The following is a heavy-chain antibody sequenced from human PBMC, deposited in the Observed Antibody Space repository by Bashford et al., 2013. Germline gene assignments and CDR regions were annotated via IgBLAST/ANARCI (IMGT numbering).Heavy chain of an antibody. J-gene: IGHJ4*02. V-gene: IGHV1-69*06. CDR2: IIPIFGTA. CDR1: GGTFSSYA. CDR3: ASEYSSSSTFDY. Sequence: SVKVSCKASGGTFSSYAISWVRQAPGQGLEWMGGIIPIFGTANYAQKFQGRVTITADKSTSTAYMELSSLRSEDTAVYYCASEYSSSSTFDYWGQGTLVTVSS. D-gene: IGHD6-6*01.